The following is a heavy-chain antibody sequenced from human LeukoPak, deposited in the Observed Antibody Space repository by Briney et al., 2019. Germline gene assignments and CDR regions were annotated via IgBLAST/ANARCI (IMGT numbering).Heavy chain of an antibody. J-gene: IGHJ4*02. CDR1: GYTFTSYA. CDR2: INGDNGKT. CDR3: ARVAPWASSNYPTRRPYYFDY. Sequence: ASVKVSCKASGYTFTSYAMHWVRQAPGQRLEWMGRINGDNGKTKYSQEFQGRVTITRDTSASTAYMELTSLRSEDMAVYYCARVAPWASSNYPTRRPYYFDYWGQGTLVTVSS. V-gene: IGHV1-3*03. D-gene: IGHD4-11*01.